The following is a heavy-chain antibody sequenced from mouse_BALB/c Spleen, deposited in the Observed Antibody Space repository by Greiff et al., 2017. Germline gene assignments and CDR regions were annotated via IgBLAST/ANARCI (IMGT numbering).Heavy chain of an antibody. J-gene: IGHJ1*01. CDR3: ANRYNCYFDF. Sequence: EVQGVESGGGLVQPGGSLKLSCAASGFTFSSYGMSWVRQTPDKRLELVATINSNGGSTYYPDSVKGRFTISRDNTKNTLYLQMSSLKSEDTAMYYCANRYNCYFDFWGAGTTVTVSS. CDR2: INSNGGST. CDR1: GFTFSSYG. D-gene: IGHD2-14*01. V-gene: IGHV5-6-3*01.